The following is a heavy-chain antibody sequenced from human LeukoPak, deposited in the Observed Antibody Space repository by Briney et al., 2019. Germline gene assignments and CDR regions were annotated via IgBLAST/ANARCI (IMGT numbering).Heavy chain of an antibody. V-gene: IGHV1-2*02. Sequence: ASVKVSCKASGYTFTGYYMHWVRQAPGQGLEWMGWINPNSGGTNYAQKFQGRVTMARDTSISTAYMELGRLRSDDTAVYYCARGGAVAEASNWFDPWGQGTLVTVSS. CDR3: ARGGAVAEASNWFDP. D-gene: IGHD6-19*01. J-gene: IGHJ5*02. CDR1: GYTFTGYY. CDR2: INPNSGGT.